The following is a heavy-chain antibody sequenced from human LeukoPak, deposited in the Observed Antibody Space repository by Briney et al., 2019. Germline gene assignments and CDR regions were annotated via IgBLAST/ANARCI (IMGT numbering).Heavy chain of an antibody. CDR1: GFTFSESC. CDR2: ISYDGSNK. D-gene: IGHD1-1*01. J-gene: IGHJ4*02. V-gene: IGHV3-30*18. CDR3: AKATTGTGIGYFDY. Sequence: AGGSLRLSCAASGFTFSESCMSWVRQAPGKGLEWVAVISYDGSNKYYADSVKGRFTISRDNSKNTLYLQMNSLRAEDTAVYYCAKATTGTGIGYFDYWGQGTLVTVSS.